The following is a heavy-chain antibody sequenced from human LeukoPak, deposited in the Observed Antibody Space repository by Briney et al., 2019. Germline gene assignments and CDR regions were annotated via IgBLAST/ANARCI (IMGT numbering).Heavy chain of an antibody. CDR3: ARVSAAMATPTSAFEY. CDR1: GGSMWNYY. Sequence: SETLSLTCSVSGGSMWNYYWSWIRQSPGKGLEWIGYIYYSGNTNYNPSLKSRVTKSVDTSNNKFSLKLNSMTVADTALYYCARVSAAMATPTSAFEYWGQGILVTIPS. J-gene: IGHJ4*02. V-gene: IGHV4-59*01. CDR2: IYYSGNT. D-gene: IGHD5-24*01.